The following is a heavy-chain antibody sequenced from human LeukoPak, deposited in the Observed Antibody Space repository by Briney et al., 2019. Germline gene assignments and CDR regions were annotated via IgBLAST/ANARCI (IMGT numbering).Heavy chain of an antibody. J-gene: IGHJ4*02. V-gene: IGHV4-38-2*02. CDR3: ARDGGYCSGGSCYSDY. Sequence: PSETLSLTCTVSGYSITTAYCWAWLRQPPGKGLEWIGTICHNGTTYYKASLKSRVTLSLHTSKNQFSLKLNSVTAADTAVYYCARDGGYCSGGSCYSDYWGQGTLVTVSS. CDR2: ICHNGTT. D-gene: IGHD2-15*01. CDR1: GYSITTAYC.